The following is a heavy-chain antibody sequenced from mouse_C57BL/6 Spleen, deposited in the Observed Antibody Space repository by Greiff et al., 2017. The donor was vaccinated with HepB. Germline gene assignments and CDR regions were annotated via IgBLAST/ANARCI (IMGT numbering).Heavy chain of an antibody. CDR2: IDPNSGGT. CDR1: GYTFTSYW. CDR3: ARETNIGFDY. J-gene: IGHJ2*01. Sequence: QVQLQQPGAELVKPGASVKLSCKASGYTFTSYWMHWVKQRPGRGLEWIGRIDPNSGGTKYNEKFKSKATLTVDKPSSTAYMQLSSRTSEDSAVYYCARETNIGFDYWGQGTTLTVSS. V-gene: IGHV1-72*01.